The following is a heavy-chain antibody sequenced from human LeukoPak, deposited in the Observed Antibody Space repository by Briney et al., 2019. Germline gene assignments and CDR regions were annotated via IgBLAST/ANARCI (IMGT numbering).Heavy chain of an antibody. CDR1: GDSITSGSYY. CDR2: IYHSGST. D-gene: IGHD5-24*01. V-gene: IGHV4-38-2*02. Sequence: SETLSLTCTVSGDSITSGSYYWSWIRQPPGKGLEWIGSIYHSGSTYYNPSLKSRVTISVDTSKNQFSLKLSSVTAADTAVYYCARGGWATQFDYWGQGTLVTVSS. J-gene: IGHJ4*02. CDR3: ARGGWATQFDY.